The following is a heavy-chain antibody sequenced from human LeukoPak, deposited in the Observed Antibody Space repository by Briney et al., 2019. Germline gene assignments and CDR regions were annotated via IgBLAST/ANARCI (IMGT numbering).Heavy chain of an antibody. J-gene: IGHJ4*02. CDR1: GFTFSSYD. Sequence: GGSLRLSCAASGFTFSSYDMHWVRQATGKGLEWVSAIGTAGDTYYPGSVKGRFTISRENAKNSLYLQMNSLRAGDTAVYYCARGPPRSLWFGELLFFDYWGQGTLVTVSS. CDR3: ARGPPRSLWFGELLFFDY. CDR2: IGTAGDT. V-gene: IGHV3-13*01. D-gene: IGHD3-10*01.